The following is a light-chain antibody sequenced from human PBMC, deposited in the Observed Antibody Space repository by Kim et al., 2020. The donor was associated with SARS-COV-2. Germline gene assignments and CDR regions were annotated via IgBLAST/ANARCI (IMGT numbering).Light chain of an antibody. CDR2: AAS. Sequence: DIQMTQSPSSLSASVGDRVTITCRASQDIANSLAWYQQKPGKVPKLLIYAASTLQSGVPSRFSGSGSGTEFTLTIGSLQTEDVATYYCQKYNSAPLTFGPGTKVDIK. J-gene: IGKJ1*01. CDR3: QKYNSAPLT. CDR1: QDIANS. V-gene: IGKV1-27*01.